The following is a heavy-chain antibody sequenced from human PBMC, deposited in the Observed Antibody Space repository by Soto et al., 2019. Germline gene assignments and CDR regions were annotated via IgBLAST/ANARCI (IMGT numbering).Heavy chain of an antibody. CDR2: INPNSGGT. V-gene: IGHV1-2*04. CDR3: ARAGRSVVVAATLKSWFDP. D-gene: IGHD2-15*01. Sequence: ASVKVSCKASGYTLTGYYMHWVRQAPGQGLEWMGWINPNSGGTNYAQKFQGWVTMTRDTSISTAYMELSRLRSDDTAVYYCARAGRSVVVAATLKSWFDPWGQGTLVTVSS. J-gene: IGHJ5*02. CDR1: GYTLTGYY.